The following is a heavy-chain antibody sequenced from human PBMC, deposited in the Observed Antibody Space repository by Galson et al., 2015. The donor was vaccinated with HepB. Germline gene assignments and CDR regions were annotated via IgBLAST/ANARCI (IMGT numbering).Heavy chain of an antibody. J-gene: IGHJ2*01. V-gene: IGHV3-23*01. CDR2: ISGSGGST. CDR3: AKTLLWGLFYDSSMYFDL. CDR1: GFTFSSYA. D-gene: IGHD3-22*01. Sequence: SLRLSCAASGFTFSSYAMSWVRQAPGKGLEWVSAISGSGGSTYYADSVKGRFTISRDNSKNTLYLQMNSLRAEDTAVYYCAKTLLWGLFYDSSMYFDLWGRGTLVTVSS.